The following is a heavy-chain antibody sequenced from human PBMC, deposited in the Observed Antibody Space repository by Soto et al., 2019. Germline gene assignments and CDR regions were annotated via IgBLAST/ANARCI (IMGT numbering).Heavy chain of an antibody. CDR3: ARHYPTAGSGAGWFDT. J-gene: IGHJ5*02. CDR1: GGSDVFNNYP. CDR2: IITMFNTA. D-gene: IGHD2-8*02. V-gene: IGHV1-69*01. Sequence: QVQLVQSGAEIKKPASSVKVSCKASGGSDVFNNYPVSWVRQAPGQGLEWMGAIITMFNTADYAQRFLGRVIITADEFTRTGYMELTSVTSDDTAVYYCARHYPTAGSGAGWFDTWGQGTLVTVSS.